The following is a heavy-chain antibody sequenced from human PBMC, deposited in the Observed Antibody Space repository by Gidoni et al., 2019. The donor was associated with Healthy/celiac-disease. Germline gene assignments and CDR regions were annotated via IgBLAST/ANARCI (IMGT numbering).Heavy chain of an antibody. J-gene: IGHJ4*02. Sequence: QVQLVESGGGVVQPGRSLRLSCAASGFTFSSYGMHWVRQAPGKGLEWVAVIWYDGSNKYYADSVKGRFTISRDNSKNTLYLQMNSLRAEDTAVYYCARDYVFGKQPTPFDYWGQGTLVTVSS. CDR3: ARDYVFGKQPTPFDY. D-gene: IGHD6-13*01. V-gene: IGHV3-33*01. CDR1: GFTFSSYG. CDR2: IWYDGSNK.